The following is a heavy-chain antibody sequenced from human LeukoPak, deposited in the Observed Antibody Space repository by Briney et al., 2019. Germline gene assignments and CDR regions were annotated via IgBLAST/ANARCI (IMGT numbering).Heavy chain of an antibody. CDR2: INPGGSSI. V-gene: IGHV3-74*01. CDR3: ARSNQADDY. Sequence: GGSLRLSCAASGFTFSSYWMHWVRQVPGKGLVWVARINPGGSSITYVDSVKGRFTISRDNAKNTLYLQMDSLRAEDTGVYYCARSNQADDYWGQGTLVTVSS. D-gene: IGHD1-14*01. J-gene: IGHJ4*02. CDR1: GFTFSSYW.